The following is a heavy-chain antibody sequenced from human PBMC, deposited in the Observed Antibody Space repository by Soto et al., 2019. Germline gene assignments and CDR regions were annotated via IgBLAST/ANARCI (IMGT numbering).Heavy chain of an antibody. CDR1: GSSIGSCDHY. D-gene: IGHD3-22*01. Sequence: SETLSLTCTFTGSSIGSCDHYWSLIRQHPGKGLEWIGYFYYCGGTYYNPSLKSRVTISVDTSKNQFSLELSSVTAADTAVYYCASIYDSSGYYYGNNWFDPWGQGTLVTVSS. V-gene: IGHV4-31*02. CDR3: ASIYDSSGYYYGNNWFDP. CDR2: FYYCGGT. J-gene: IGHJ5*02.